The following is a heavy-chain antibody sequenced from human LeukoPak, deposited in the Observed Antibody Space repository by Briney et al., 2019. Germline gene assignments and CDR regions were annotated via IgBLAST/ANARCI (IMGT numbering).Heavy chain of an antibody. J-gene: IGHJ5*02. D-gene: IGHD3-9*01. CDR3: AREYYDIGDDWFDP. CDR1: GVSISSSNSY. CDR2: IYYSGST. Sequence: SETLSLTCTVSGVSISSSNSYWGWIRQPPGKGLEWIGYIYYSGSTNYNPSLKSRVTISVDTSKNQFSLKLSSVTAADTAVYYCAREYYDIGDDWFDPWGQGTLVTVSS. V-gene: IGHV4-61*01.